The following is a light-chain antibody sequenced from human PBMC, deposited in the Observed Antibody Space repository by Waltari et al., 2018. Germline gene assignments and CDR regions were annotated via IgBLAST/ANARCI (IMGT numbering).Light chain of an antibody. Sequence: EIVLTQSPGTLSLSPGERASQSVSSSYLAWYQQKPGQAPRLLIYGASSRATGIPYRFSGSGSGTDFTLTISRLEPEDFAVYYCQQYVSSPLTFGGGTKVEIK. CDR1: QSVSSSY. J-gene: IGKJ4*01. V-gene: IGKV3-20*01. CDR3: QQYVSSPLT. CDR2: GAS.